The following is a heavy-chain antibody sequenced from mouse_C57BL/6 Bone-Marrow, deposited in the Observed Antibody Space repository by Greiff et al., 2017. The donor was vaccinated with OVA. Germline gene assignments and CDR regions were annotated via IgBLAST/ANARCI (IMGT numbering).Heavy chain of an antibody. V-gene: IGHV1-55*01. D-gene: IGHD2-5*01. Sequence: QVQLQQPGAELVKPGASVKMSCKASGYTFTSYWITWVKQRPGQGLEWIGDIYPGSGSTNYNEQLKSKATLTVDTSSSTAYMQLSSLTSEDSAVYYCAKAYYSNTAWFAYWGQGTLVTVSA. CDR1: GYTFTSYW. CDR2: IYPGSGST. J-gene: IGHJ3*01. CDR3: AKAYYSNTAWFAY.